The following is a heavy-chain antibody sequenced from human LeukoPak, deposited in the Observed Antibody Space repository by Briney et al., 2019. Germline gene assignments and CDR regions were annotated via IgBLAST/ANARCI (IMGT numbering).Heavy chain of an antibody. CDR2: IYYSGST. Sequence: PSETLSLTCTVSGGSISSSSYYWSWIRQPPGKGLEWIGYIYYSGSTNYNPSLKSRVTISVDTSKNQFSLKLSSVTAADTAVYYCARRIAAAKTNWYFDLWGRGTLVTVSS. J-gene: IGHJ2*01. CDR1: GGSISSSSYY. D-gene: IGHD6-13*01. V-gene: IGHV4-61*01. CDR3: ARRIAAAKTNWYFDL.